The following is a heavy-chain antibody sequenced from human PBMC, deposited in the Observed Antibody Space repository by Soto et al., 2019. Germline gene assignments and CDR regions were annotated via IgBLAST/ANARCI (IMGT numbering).Heavy chain of an antibody. V-gene: IGHV4-34*01. CDR2: INHSGSN. CDR1: GGSFSGYY. J-gene: IGHJ3*02. D-gene: IGHD3-22*01. Sequence: SETLSLTCDVYGGSFSGYYWNWIRQPTGTGLEWIGEINHSGSNNYNPSLKSRVTISVDTSKNHFSLKLTSVTAADTALYYCARTYDGSGPNSGGYAFDIWGQGTMVTVSS. CDR3: ARTYDGSGPNSGGYAFDI.